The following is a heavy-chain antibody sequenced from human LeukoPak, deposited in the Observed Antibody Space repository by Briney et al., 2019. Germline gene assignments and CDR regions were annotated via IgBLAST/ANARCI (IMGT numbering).Heavy chain of an antibody. Sequence: PGGSLRLSCAASGFTFSSYGMSWVRQAPGKGLEWVSAISGSGGSTYYADSVKGRFTISRDNSKNTLYLQMNSLRAEDTAVYYCVKEFRGYSGYALDYWGQGTLVTVSS. CDR2: ISGSGGST. D-gene: IGHD5-12*01. J-gene: IGHJ4*02. CDR1: GFTFSSYG. V-gene: IGHV3-23*01. CDR3: VKEFRGYSGYALDY.